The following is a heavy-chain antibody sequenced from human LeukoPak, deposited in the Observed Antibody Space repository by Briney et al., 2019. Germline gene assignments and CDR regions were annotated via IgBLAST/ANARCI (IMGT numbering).Heavy chain of an antibody. Sequence: GGSLRLSCAASGFTFSSYSMNWVRQAPGKGLEWVSYITCSSSTIYYADSVKGRFTISRDNAKNSLYLQMNSLRAEDTAVYYCARGGCSGGSCSTQVYYYGMDVWGQGTTVTVSS. J-gene: IGHJ6*02. V-gene: IGHV3-48*04. CDR2: ITCSSSTI. CDR1: GFTFSSYS. D-gene: IGHD2-15*01. CDR3: ARGGCSGGSCSTQVYYYGMDV.